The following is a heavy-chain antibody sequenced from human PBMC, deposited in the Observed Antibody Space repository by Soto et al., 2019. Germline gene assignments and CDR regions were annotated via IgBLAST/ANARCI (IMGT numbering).Heavy chain of an antibody. J-gene: IGHJ4*02. CDR1: GFTFSSYA. D-gene: IGHD3-16*01. V-gene: IGHV3-23*01. Sequence: EVQLLESGGGLVQPGGSLRLSCAASGFTFSSYAMSWVRQAPGKGLEWGSGISGSGGSTYYADSVKGRFTISIDNSKKMLCAQKKSTRARDTGVYYCGKGLGGTCWAPYYFDYWGQGTLVTVSS. CDR3: GKGLGGTCWAPYYFDY. CDR2: ISGSGGST.